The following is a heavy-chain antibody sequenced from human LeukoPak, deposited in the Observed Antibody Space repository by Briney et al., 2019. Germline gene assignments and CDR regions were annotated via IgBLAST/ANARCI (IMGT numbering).Heavy chain of an antibody. J-gene: IGHJ6*03. Sequence: ASVKVSCKASGYSFTSYGFNWVRQAPGQGLEWMGWMSAYNGKANYAHSLQGRVTVTTDTSTSTAYMELSSLRSEDTAVYYCARGKNSSSWFDWYYYYYMDVWGKGTTVTVSS. CDR1: GYSFTSYG. V-gene: IGHV1-18*01. D-gene: IGHD6-13*01. CDR3: ARGKNSSSWFDWYYYYYMDV. CDR2: MSAYNGKA.